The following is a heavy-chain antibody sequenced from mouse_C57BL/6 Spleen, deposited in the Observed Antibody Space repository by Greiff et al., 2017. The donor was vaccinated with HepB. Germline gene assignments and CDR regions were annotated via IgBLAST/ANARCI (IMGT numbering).Heavy chain of an antibody. CDR1: GFTFSDYG. J-gene: IGHJ4*01. V-gene: IGHV5-15*01. Sequence: EVKVVESGGGLVQPGGSLKLSCAASGFTFSDYGMAWVRQAPRKGPEWVAFISNLAYSIYYADTVTGRFTISRENAKNTLYLEMSSLRSEDTAMYYCARRGTTVVADAMDYWGQGTSVTVSS. CDR3: ARRGTTVVADAMDY. D-gene: IGHD1-1*01. CDR2: ISNLAYSI.